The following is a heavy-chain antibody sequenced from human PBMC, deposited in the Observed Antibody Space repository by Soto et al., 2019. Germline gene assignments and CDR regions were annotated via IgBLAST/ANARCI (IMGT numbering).Heavy chain of an antibody. CDR3: ARGLYCRGGSCYPASLLDYYYMDV. CDR1: GYTFTSYD. Sequence: QVQLVQSGAEVKKPGASVKVSCKASGYTFTSYDINWVRQAPGQGLEWMGWMNPNSGDTGYAQKFQGRVTMTRSTSMSPAYMDLSSLRSDDTAVYYCARGLYCRGGSCYPASLLDYYYMDVWGKGTTVTVYS. J-gene: IGHJ6*03. D-gene: IGHD2-15*01. V-gene: IGHV1-8*01. CDR2: MNPNSGDT.